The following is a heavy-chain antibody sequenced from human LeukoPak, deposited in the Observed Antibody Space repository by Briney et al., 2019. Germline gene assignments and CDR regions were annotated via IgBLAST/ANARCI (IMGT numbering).Heavy chain of an antibody. Sequence: PGGSLRLSCAASGFTFDDYAMHWVRQAPGKGLEWVSGISWNSGSIGYADSVKGRFTISRDNAKNSLYLQMNSLRAEDTAVYYCANSYCSGGSCLGSSFDYWGQGTLVTVSS. J-gene: IGHJ4*02. CDR3: ANSYCSGGSCLGSSFDY. D-gene: IGHD2-15*01. V-gene: IGHV3-9*01. CDR2: ISWNSGSI. CDR1: GFTFDDYA.